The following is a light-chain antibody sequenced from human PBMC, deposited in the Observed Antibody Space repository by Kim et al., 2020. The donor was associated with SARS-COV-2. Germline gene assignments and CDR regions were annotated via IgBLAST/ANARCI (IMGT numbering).Light chain of an antibody. Sequence: FAPGERATLSCGSSQSVSSYLAWYQQKPGQAPRLLIYDASNRATGIPARFSGSGSGTDFTLTISSLEPEDFAVYYCQQRSNWPTFGQGTKVDIK. CDR3: QQRSNWPT. CDR2: DAS. V-gene: IGKV3-11*01. J-gene: IGKJ1*01. CDR1: QSVSSY.